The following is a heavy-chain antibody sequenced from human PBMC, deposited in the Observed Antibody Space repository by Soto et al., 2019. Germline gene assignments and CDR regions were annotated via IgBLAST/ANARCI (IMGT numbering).Heavy chain of an antibody. Sequence: SVKVSCKASGGTFSSYAISWVRQAPGQGLEWMGGIIPIFGTANYAQKFQGRVTITADESTSTAYMELSSLRSEDTAVYYCAILTTVTTKVGYYYGMDVWGQGTTVTVSS. CDR3: AILTTVTTKVGYYYGMDV. CDR1: GGTFSSYA. J-gene: IGHJ6*02. D-gene: IGHD4-17*01. V-gene: IGHV1-69*13. CDR2: IIPIFGTA.